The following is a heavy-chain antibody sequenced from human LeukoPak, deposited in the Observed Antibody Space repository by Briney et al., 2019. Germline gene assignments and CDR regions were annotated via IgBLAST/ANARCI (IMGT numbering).Heavy chain of an antibody. CDR3: ARDYYGSGSYPLADY. V-gene: IGHV3-66*01. Sequence: GGSLRLSCAASGFTVSSNYMSWVRQAPGKGLEWVSMIYSGGSIYYADSVKGRFTISRDNAKNSLYLQMNSLRDEDTAVYYCARDYYGSGSYPLADYWGQGTLVTVSS. D-gene: IGHD3-10*01. J-gene: IGHJ4*02. CDR1: GFTVSSNY. CDR2: IYSGGSI.